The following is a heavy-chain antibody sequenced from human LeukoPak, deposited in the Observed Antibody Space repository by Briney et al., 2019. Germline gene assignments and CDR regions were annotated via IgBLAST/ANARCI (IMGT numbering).Heavy chain of an antibody. V-gene: IGHV3-30*04. J-gene: IGHJ4*02. Sequence: PGGSLRLSCAASGFTFSSYEMNWVRQAPGKGLEWVAVISYDGSNKYYADSVKGRFTISRDNSKNTLYLQMNSLRAEDTAVYYCAREYSYGSPYFDYWGQGTLVTVSS. CDR2: ISYDGSNK. CDR1: GFTFSSYE. CDR3: AREYSYGSPYFDY. D-gene: IGHD5-18*01.